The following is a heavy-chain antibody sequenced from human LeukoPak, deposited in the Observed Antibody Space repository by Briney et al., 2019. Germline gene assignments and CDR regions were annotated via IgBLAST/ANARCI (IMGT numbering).Heavy chain of an antibody. CDR2: ISGSGGTI. Sequence: PGGSLRLSCAASGFTFSSYAINWVRQPPGKGLEWVSIISGSGGTIYYADSVKGRFIISRDNSKNTLYLQMNSLRAEDTAVYYCAKDTSVGAFDIWGQGTMVTVSS. CDR1: GFTFSSYA. V-gene: IGHV3-23*01. CDR3: AKDTSVGAFDI. D-gene: IGHD5/OR15-5a*01. J-gene: IGHJ3*02.